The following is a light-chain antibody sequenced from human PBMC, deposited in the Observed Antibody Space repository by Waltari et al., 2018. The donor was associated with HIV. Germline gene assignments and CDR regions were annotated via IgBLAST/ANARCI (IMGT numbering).Light chain of an antibody. CDR1: PSLLNSNGFNY. V-gene: IGKV2-28*01. J-gene: IGKJ5*01. CDR3: MQALQTPLIT. CDR2: LGS. Sequence: DIVMTQSPLSLPVTPREPASISCRSSPSLLNSNGFNYLDWYLQKPGQSPQLLIYLGSNRASGVPDRFSGSGSGTDFTLKISRVEAEDVGVYYCMQALQTPLITFGQGTRLEIK.